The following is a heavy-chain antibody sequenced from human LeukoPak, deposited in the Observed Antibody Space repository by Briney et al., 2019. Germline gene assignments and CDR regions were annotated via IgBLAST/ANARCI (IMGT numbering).Heavy chain of an antibody. Sequence: AGGSLRLSCAASGFTFSSYAMSWVRQAPGNGLEWVSVISDSGGITYYADSVKGRFTISRDNSRNTLYLQMNSLRVDDTAVYYCAKDARRYSGWYFFDHWGQGTLVTVSS. J-gene: IGHJ4*02. CDR3: AKDARRYSGWYFFDH. V-gene: IGHV3-23*01. CDR2: ISDSGGIT. D-gene: IGHD6-19*01. CDR1: GFTFSSYA.